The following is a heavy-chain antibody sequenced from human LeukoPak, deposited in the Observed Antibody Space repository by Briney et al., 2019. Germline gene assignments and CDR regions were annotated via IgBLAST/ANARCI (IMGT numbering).Heavy chain of an antibody. CDR2: VDPEDGET. CDR3: ATVYCGGDCYPAEYFQH. J-gene: IGHJ1*01. Sequence: ASVKISCKVSGYTFTDYYMHWVQQAPGKGLEWMGLVDPEDGETIYAEKFQGRVTITADTSTDTAYMELSSLRSEDTAVYYCATVYCGGDCYPAEYFQHWGRGTLVTVSS. V-gene: IGHV1-69-2*01. D-gene: IGHD2-21*01. CDR1: GYTFTDYY.